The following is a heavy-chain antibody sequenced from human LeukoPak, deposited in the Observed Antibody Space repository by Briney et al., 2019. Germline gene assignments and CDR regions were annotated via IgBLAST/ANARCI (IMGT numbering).Heavy chain of an antibody. CDR1: GFTFSSYG. CDR3: ARGYCSGGSCYKFDY. D-gene: IGHD2-15*01. CDR2: IRYDGSTQ. V-gene: IGHV3-30*02. Sequence: GGSLRLSCAASGFTFSSYGMHWVRQAPGKGLEWVAFIRYDGSTQYYADSVKGRFTISRDNAKNTLYLQMNSLRAEDTAVYYCARGYCSGGSCYKFDYWGQGTLVTVSS. J-gene: IGHJ4*02.